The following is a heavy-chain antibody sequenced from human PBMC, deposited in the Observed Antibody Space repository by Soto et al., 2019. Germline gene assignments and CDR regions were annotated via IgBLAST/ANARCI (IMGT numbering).Heavy chain of an antibody. CDR1: GGSISSDNW. Sequence: QVQLQESGPGLVRPSGTLSLTCAVSGGSISSDNWWSWVRQSPGKGLEWIGEIYHSGSTNYNPSLKSRSTISVDKSKNHFSLNLRSVTAADTAVYYCASGKGYTFGQDFWGRGTLVTVSS. CDR2: IYHSGST. V-gene: IGHV4-4*02. J-gene: IGHJ4*02. D-gene: IGHD5-18*01. CDR3: ASGKGYTFGQDF.